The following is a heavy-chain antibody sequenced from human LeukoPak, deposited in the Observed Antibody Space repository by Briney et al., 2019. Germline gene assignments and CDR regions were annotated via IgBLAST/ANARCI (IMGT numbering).Heavy chain of an antibody. CDR1: GFTFSSYG. CDR3: AKDRVNCSSTSCYSVGGNFDY. D-gene: IGHD2-2*01. Sequence: GGSLRLSCAASGFTFSSYGMHWVRQAPGKGPEWVAFIRYDGGNKYYADPVKGRFTISRDNSKNTLYLQMNSLRAEDTAVYYCAKDRVNCSSTSCYSVGGNFDYWGQGTLVTVSS. J-gene: IGHJ4*02. V-gene: IGHV3-30*02. CDR2: IRYDGGNK.